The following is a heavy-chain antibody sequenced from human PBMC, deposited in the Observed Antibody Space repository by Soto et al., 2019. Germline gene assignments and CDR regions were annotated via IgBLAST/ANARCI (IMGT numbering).Heavy chain of an antibody. CDR1: GFTFSSYW. CDR3: ARFPCGYAYYYYYGMDV. Sequence: GGSLRLSCAASGFTFSSYWMSWVRQAPGKGPEWVANIKQDGSEKYYVDSVKGRFTISRDNAKNSLYLQMNSLRAEDTAVYYCARFPCGYAYYYYYGMDVWGQGTTVTVSS. V-gene: IGHV3-7*05. J-gene: IGHJ6*02. D-gene: IGHD5-12*01. CDR2: IKQDGSEK.